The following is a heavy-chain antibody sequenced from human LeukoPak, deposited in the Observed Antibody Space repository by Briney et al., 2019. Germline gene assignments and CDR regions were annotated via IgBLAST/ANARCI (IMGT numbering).Heavy chain of an antibody. CDR1: GSSFSGYY. D-gene: IGHD3-10*01. CDR3: ARRVGRWFGERAYYYNYMDV. CDR2: IDHSGST. J-gene: IGHJ6*03. Sequence: SETLSLTCAVSGSSFSGYYWSWIRQPPGKGLEWIGEIDHSGSTYYNPSLRSRGTISVDTSKNQFSLRLSSVTAADTAVYYCARRVGRWFGERAYYYNYMDVWGKGTTVTISS. V-gene: IGHV4-34*01.